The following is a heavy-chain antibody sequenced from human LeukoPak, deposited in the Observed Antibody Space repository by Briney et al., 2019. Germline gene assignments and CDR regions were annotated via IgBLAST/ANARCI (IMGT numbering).Heavy chain of an antibody. Sequence: GGSLRLSCAASGFTFSSYWMTWVRQAPGKGLEWVATIKQDGSERYYVDSVKGRFSISRDNARNSLYLQMNSLRAEDTAVYYCAREDSGSSDFDYWGQGTLVTVSS. J-gene: IGHJ4*02. V-gene: IGHV3-7*01. D-gene: IGHD1-26*01. CDR3: AREDSGSSDFDY. CDR1: GFTFSSYW. CDR2: IKQDGSER.